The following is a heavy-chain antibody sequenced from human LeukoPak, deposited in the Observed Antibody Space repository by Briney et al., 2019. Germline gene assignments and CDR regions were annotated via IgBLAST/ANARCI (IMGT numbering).Heavy chain of an antibody. J-gene: IGHJ4*02. CDR3: ATFRIAVAGTLDY. CDR1: GYTLTELS. CDR2: FDPEDGET. D-gene: IGHD6-19*01. Sequence: ASVKVSCKVSGYTLTELSMHRVRQAPGKGLEWMGGFDPEDGETIYAQKSQGRVTMTEDTSTDTAYMELSSLRSEDTAVYYCATFRIAVAGTLDYWGQGTLVTVSS. V-gene: IGHV1-24*01.